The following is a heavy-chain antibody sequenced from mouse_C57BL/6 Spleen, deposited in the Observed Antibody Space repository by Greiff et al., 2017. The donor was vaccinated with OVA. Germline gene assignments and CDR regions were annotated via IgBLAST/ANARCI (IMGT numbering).Heavy chain of an antibody. V-gene: IGHV10-1*01. D-gene: IGHD3-3*01. J-gene: IGHJ1*03. CDR1: GFSFNTYA. Sequence: EVKVVESGGGLVQPKGSLKLSCAASGFSFNTYAMNWVRQAPGKGLEWVARIRSKSNNYATYYADSVKDRFTISRDDSESMLYLQMNNLKTEDTAMYYCVRHRDWYWYFDVWGTGTTVTVSS. CDR3: VRHRDWYWYFDV. CDR2: IRSKSNNYAT.